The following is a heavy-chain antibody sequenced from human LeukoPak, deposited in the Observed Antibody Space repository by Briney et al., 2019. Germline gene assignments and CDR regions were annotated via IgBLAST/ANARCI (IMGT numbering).Heavy chain of an antibody. CDR1: GFTFSSYG. Sequence: GGSLRLSCAASGFTFSSYGTHWVRQAPGKGLEWVAVISYDGSNKYYADSVKGRFTIPRDNSKNTLYLQMNSLRAEDTAVYYCARDSYGMDVWGQGTTVTVSS. CDR3: ARDSYGMDV. J-gene: IGHJ6*02. CDR2: ISYDGSNK. V-gene: IGHV3-30*03.